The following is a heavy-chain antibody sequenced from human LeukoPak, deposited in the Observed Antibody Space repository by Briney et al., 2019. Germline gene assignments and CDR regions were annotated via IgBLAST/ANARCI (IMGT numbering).Heavy chain of an antibody. CDR1: GFTFSSYG. V-gene: IGHV3-30*03. D-gene: IGHD1-7*01. CDR3: ARGQTIYGMDV. Sequence: PGGSLRLSCAASGFTFSSYGMHWVRQAPGKGLEWVAVISYDGSNKYYADSVKGRFTISRDNSKNTLYLQMNSLRAEDTAVYYCARGQTIYGMDVWGQGTTVTVSS. J-gene: IGHJ6*02. CDR2: ISYDGSNK.